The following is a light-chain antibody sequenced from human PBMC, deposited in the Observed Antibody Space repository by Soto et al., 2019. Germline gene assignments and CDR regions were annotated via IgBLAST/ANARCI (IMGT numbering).Light chain of an antibody. CDR3: QQRSNWPHT. Sequence: ESFVAQAPTTLFFSSGEKATLSFRASQSVSSYLAWYQQKPGQAPRLLIYDASNRATGIPARFSGSGSGTDFTLTISSLEPEDFAVYYCQQRSNWPHTLGPGTKVDIK. J-gene: IGKJ3*01. CDR2: DAS. CDR1: QSVSSY. V-gene: IGKV3-11*01.